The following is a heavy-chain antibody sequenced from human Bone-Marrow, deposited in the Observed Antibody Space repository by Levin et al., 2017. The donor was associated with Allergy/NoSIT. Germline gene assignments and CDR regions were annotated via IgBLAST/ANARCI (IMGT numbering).Heavy chain of an antibody. J-gene: IGHJ4*02. CDR1: GFSFRSYG. CDR3: ARDVDTSERFDC. V-gene: IGHV3-30*03. Sequence: SCAASGFSFRSYGMHWVRQAPGKGLEWVGLISYDGDFTFYGDSVKGRFTISRDNSNNTLFLQMNSLRAEDTAVYYCARDVDTSERFDCWGQGTLVTVAS. CDR2: ISYDGDFT. D-gene: IGHD3-22*01.